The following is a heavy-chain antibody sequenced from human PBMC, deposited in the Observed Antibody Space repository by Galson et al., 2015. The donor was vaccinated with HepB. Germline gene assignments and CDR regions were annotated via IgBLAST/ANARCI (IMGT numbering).Heavy chain of an antibody. V-gene: IGHV3-73*01. J-gene: IGHJ4*02. CDR3: TRSGADYYDSSGYQTN. CDR2: IRSKANSYAT. D-gene: IGHD3-22*01. Sequence: SLRLSCAASGFTFSGSAMHWVRQASGKGLEWVGRIRSKANSYATAYAASVRGRFTISRDDSKNTAYLQMNSLNTEDTAVYYCTRSGADYYDSSGYQTNWGQGTLVTVSS. CDR1: GFTFSGSA.